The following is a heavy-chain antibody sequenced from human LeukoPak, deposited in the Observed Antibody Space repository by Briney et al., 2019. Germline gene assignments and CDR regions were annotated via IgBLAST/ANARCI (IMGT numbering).Heavy chain of an antibody. CDR2: IKPSGGST. CDR1: GYTFTSYY. J-gene: IGHJ5*02. D-gene: IGHD6-6*01. CDR3: ARGVYSSSSVNWFDP. Sequence: GASVKVSCKASGYTFTSYYMHWVRQAPGQVLEWMGIIKPSGGSTTYAQKFQGRVTMTRDTSTSTVYMELSSLRSEDTAVYYCARGVYSSSSVNWFDPWGQGTLVTVSS. V-gene: IGHV1-46*01.